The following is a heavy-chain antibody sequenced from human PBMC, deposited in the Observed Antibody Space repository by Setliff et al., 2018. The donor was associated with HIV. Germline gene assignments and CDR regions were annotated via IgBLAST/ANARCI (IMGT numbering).Heavy chain of an antibody. J-gene: IGHJ3*02. V-gene: IGHV1-69*13. Sequence: SVKVSCKASGGTFSSYVITWVRQAPGQGLEWMGMIIPMYNIPAYAQKFQGRVTFTADESTSTAYMELSSLSSEDTAVYYCARDQTGVAAAAFGGGSAWSDEGFDIWGQGTMVTV. CDR2: IIPMYNIP. CDR3: ARDQTGVAAAAFGGGSAWSDEGFDI. CDR1: GGTFSSYV. D-gene: IGHD6-13*01.